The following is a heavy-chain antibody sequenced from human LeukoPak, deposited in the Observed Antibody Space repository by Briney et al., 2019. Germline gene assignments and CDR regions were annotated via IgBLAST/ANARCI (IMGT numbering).Heavy chain of an antibody. CDR2: ISAYNGNT. D-gene: IGHD3-3*01. Sequence: ASVKVSCKASGYTFTSYGISWVRQAPGQGLEWMGWISAYNGNTNYAQKLQGRVTMTTDTSTSTAYMELRSLRSDDTAVYYCARDGLVQVTYYDFWSGYYTGYYFDYWGQRTLVTVSS. CDR1: GYTFTSYG. V-gene: IGHV1-18*01. CDR3: ARDGLVQVTYYDFWSGYYTGYYFDY. J-gene: IGHJ4*02.